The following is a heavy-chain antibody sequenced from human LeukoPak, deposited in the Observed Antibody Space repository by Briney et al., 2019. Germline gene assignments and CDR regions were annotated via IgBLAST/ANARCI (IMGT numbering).Heavy chain of an antibody. CDR3: ARDPLDCSGGSCSDY. V-gene: IGHV1-69*05. D-gene: IGHD2-15*01. CDR1: GGTFSSYA. J-gene: IGHJ4*02. CDR2: IIPIFGTA. Sequence: SVKVSCKASGGTFSSYAISWVRQAPGQGLEWMGRIIPIFGTANYAQKFQGRATITTDESTSTAYMELSSLRSEDTAVYYCARDPLDCSGGSCSDYWGQGTLVTVSS.